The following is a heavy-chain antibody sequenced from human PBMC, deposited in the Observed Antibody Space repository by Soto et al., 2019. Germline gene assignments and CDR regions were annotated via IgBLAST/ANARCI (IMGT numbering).Heavy chain of an antibody. V-gene: IGHV3-20*04. CDR3: VRGESLNFDY. CDR2: VNWNGGST. D-gene: IGHD1-26*01. J-gene: IGHJ4*02. CDR1: GFTFDDYG. Sequence: EVQLVESGGGVLRPGGSLRLSCAASGFTFDDYGMSWARQAPGKGLEWVSGVNWNGGSTGYADSVKGRFTISRDNAKNSLYLQMNSLSAEDTAVYYCVRGESLNFDYWGQGTLVTVSS.